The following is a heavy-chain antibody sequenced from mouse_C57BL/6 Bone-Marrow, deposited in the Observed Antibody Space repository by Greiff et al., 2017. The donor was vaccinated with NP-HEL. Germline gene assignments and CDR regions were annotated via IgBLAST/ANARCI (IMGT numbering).Heavy chain of an antibody. CDR3: ASYDDDRSLFAY. CDR1: GYAFSSSW. CDR2: IYPGDGDT. J-gene: IGHJ3*01. V-gene: IGHV1-82*01. Sequence: QVQLQQSGPELVKPGASVKISCKASGYAFSSSWMNWVKQRPGKGLEWIGRIYPGDGDTNYNGKFKGKATLTADKSSSTAYMQLSSLTSEDSAVYFCASYDDDRSLFAYWGQGTLVSVSA. D-gene: IGHD2-4*01.